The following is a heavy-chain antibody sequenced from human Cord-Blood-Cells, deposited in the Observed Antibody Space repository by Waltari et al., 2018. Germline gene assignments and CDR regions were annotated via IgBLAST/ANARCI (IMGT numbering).Heavy chain of an antibody. CDR1: GFTFSSYG. Sequence: QVQLVESGGGVVQPGRSLRLSCAASGFTFSSYGIHCVRQAPGKGLEWVAVISNDGSNKYYADSVKGRFTISRDNSKNTLYLQMNSLRAEDTAVYYCAKDYDFWSGYSSGFDYWGQGTLVTVSS. V-gene: IGHV3-30*18. CDR2: ISNDGSNK. CDR3: AKDYDFWSGYSSGFDY. J-gene: IGHJ4*02. D-gene: IGHD3-3*01.